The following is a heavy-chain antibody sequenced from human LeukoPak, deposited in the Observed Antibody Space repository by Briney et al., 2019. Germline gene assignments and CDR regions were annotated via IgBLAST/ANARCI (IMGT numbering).Heavy chain of an antibody. J-gene: IGHJ6*02. CDR1: GFTFSTYA. CDR2: ISYDGSNK. D-gene: IGHD5-18*01. Sequence: GRSLRLSCAASGFTFSTYAMHWVRQAPGKGLGWVAGISYDGSNKYYADSVKGRFTISRDDSKNTLYLQMNSLRAEDRAVYYCVKASGGYNYGEDYYYYGMDVWGQGTTVTVSS. V-gene: IGHV3-30*18. CDR3: VKASGGYNYGEDYYYYGMDV.